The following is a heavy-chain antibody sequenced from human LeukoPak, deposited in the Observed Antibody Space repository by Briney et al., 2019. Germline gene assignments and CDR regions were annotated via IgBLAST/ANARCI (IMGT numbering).Heavy chain of an antibody. CDR1: GFTVSSNY. CDR3: ASTNIRFLEWL. Sequence: GGSLGLSCAASGFTVSSNYMSWVRQAPGKGLEWVSVIYSGGSTYYADSVKGRFTISRDNSKNTLYLQMNSLRAEDTAVYYCASTNIRFLEWLWGQGTLVTVSS. V-gene: IGHV3-66*02. CDR2: IYSGGST. J-gene: IGHJ4*02. D-gene: IGHD3-3*01.